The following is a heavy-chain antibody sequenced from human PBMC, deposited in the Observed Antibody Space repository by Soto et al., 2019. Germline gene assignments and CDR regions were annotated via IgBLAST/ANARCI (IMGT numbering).Heavy chain of an antibody. CDR2: ISYDGSNK. D-gene: IGHD6-6*01. J-gene: IGHJ6*02. CDR3: AREGLAARMYYYYGMDV. CDR1: GFTFSSYA. Sequence: QVQLVESGGGVVQPGRSLRLSCAASGFTFSSYAMHWVRQAPGKWLAWVAVISYDGSNKYYADSVKGRFTISRDNSKNTLYLQMNSLRAEDTAVYYCAREGLAARMYYYYGMDVWGQGTTVTVSS. V-gene: IGHV3-30-3*01.